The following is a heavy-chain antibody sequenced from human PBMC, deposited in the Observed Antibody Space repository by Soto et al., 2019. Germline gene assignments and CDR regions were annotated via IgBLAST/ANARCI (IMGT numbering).Heavy chain of an antibody. CDR1: GFTFTSSS. Sequence: SVKVSCKASGFTFTSSSVQWVRQARGQRLEWIGWIVVGNGNTSYAQKFQERVTITRDMSTSTAYMELSSLRSEDTAVYYCAAGTLVYCTNGVCYLEGYYYYYGMDVWG. V-gene: IGHV1-58*01. J-gene: IGHJ6*02. CDR2: IVVGNGNT. CDR3: AAGTLVYCTNGVCYLEGYYYYYGMDV. D-gene: IGHD2-8*01.